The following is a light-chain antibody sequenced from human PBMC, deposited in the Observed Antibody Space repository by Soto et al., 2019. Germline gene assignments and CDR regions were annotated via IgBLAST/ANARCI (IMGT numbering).Light chain of an antibody. J-gene: IGKJ1*01. CDR1: QDIGTY. V-gene: IGKV1-8*01. CDR3: QQFSNYPRT. Sequence: AILRSESPWSFAASTGDRVSITCRATQDIGTYLAWYQQIPGKAPKLLIYDASTLQTGVPSRFSGSGSGTDFTLTFSYLQSEDFGSYYCQQFSNYPRTFGQGTKVDI. CDR2: DAS.